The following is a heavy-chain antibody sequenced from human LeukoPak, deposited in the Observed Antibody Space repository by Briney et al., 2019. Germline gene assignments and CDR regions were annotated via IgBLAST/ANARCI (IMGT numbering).Heavy chain of an antibody. D-gene: IGHD3-10*01. CDR2: IYYSGST. Sequence: SETLSLTCTVSGGSISSYYWSWIRQPPGKGLEWIGYIYYSGSTNYNPSLKSRVTISVDTSKNQFSLKLSSVTAADTAVYYCAGTMVRGVPQAFRARLLDVWGQGTTVTVSS. CDR1: GGSISSYY. J-gene: IGHJ6*02. CDR3: AGTMVRGVPQAFRARLLDV. V-gene: IGHV4-59*08.